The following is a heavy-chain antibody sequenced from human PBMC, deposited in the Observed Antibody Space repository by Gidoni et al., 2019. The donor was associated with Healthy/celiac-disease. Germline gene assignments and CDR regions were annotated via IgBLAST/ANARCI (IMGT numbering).Heavy chain of an antibody. Sequence: QVQLVQSGAAVKKTGSSVKVSCKASGGTVSSYAISWVRQAPGQGLEWMGGIVPIFGTANYAQKFQGRVTITADESTSTAYMELSNLRSEDTAVYYCARRGSSGGRKGMDVWGQGTTVTVSS. V-gene: IGHV1-69*01. CDR2: IVPIFGTA. D-gene: IGHD6-19*01. CDR1: GGTVSSYA. J-gene: IGHJ6*02. CDR3: ARRGSSGGRKGMDV.